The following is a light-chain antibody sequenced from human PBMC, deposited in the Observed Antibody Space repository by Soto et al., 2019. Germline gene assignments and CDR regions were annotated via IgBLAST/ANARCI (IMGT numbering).Light chain of an antibody. V-gene: IGKV1-39*01. Sequence: DIQMTQSPSSLSVSVGDRVTITCRASQSISSFLNWYQQKPGRAPKLLIYTSSNLQSGVPSRFSGSGSGTDFTLTISSLQPEDFATYYCQQSYSTPYTVGQGTKLESK. CDR2: TSS. CDR3: QQSYSTPYT. CDR1: QSISSF. J-gene: IGKJ2*01.